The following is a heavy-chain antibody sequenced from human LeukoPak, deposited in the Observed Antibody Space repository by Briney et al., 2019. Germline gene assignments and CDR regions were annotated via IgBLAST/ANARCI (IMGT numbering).Heavy chain of an antibody. J-gene: IGHJ6*03. CDR1: GGTFSSYA. CDR2: IISIFSTA. D-gene: IGHD5-18*01. Sequence: ASVKVSCKASGGTFSSYAISWVRQAPGQGLEWMGRIISIFSTANYAQKFQGRVTITTDESTGTAYMELSSLRSEDTAVYYCAREAAMGDYYYYYMDVWGKGTTVTVSS. V-gene: IGHV1-69*05. CDR3: AREAAMGDYYYYYMDV.